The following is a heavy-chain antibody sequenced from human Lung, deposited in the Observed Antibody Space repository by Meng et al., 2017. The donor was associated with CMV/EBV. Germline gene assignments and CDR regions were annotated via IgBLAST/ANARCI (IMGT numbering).Heavy chain of an antibody. CDR2: ISAYNGNT. V-gene: IGHV1-18*01. Sequence: ASVXVSCKASGYTFTSYGISWVRQAPGQGLEWMGWISAYNGNTNYAQKLQGRVTMTTDTSTSTAYMELRSLRSDDTAVYYCARNPLYCSSTSCYIPGNYYYYYGMDVWXQGTXVTVSS. CDR3: ARNPLYCSSTSCYIPGNYYYYYGMDV. D-gene: IGHD2-2*02. CDR1: GYTFTSYG. J-gene: IGHJ6*02.